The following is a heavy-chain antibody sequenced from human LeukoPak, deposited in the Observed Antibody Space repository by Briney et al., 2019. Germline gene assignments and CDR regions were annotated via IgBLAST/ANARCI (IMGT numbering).Heavy chain of an antibody. Sequence: SVKVSCKASGGTFSSYAISWVRQAPGQGLEWMGGIIPIFGTANYAQKFQGRVTITADESTSTAYMELSSLRSEDTAVYYCARVSDYYDSSGYYMIFDYWGQGTLVTVSS. CDR2: IIPIFGTA. D-gene: IGHD3-22*01. CDR1: GGTFSSYA. V-gene: IGHV1-69*13. CDR3: ARVSDYYDSSGYYMIFDY. J-gene: IGHJ4*02.